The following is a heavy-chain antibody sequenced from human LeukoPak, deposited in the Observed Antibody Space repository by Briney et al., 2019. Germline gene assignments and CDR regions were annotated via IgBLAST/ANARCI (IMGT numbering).Heavy chain of an antibody. D-gene: IGHD5-12*01. Sequence: GESLKISCKGSGYRFTSYWIGWVRQVPGKGLEWMGIIYPGDSDTRYSPSFQGQVTISADKSISTAYLQWSSLKASDTAMYYCARLGYSGYDPAQFDYWGQGTLVTVSS. V-gene: IGHV5-51*01. CDR1: GYRFTSYW. J-gene: IGHJ4*02. CDR3: ARLGYSGYDPAQFDY. CDR2: IYPGDSDT.